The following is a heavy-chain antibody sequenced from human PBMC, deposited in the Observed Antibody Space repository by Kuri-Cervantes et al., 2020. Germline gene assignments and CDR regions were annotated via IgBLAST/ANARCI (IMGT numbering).Heavy chain of an antibody. CDR2: INPSGGST. CDR1: GYTFTSYY. V-gene: IGHV1-2*02. J-gene: IGHJ6*02. CDR3: ARGRRGYSGYDSYFWYYYYGMDV. D-gene: IGHD5-12*01. Sequence: ASVKVSCKASGYTFTSYYMHWVRQAPGQGLEWMGIINPSGGSTNYAQKFQGRVTMTRDTSISTAYMELSRLRSDDTAVYYCARGRRGYSGYDSYFWYYYYGMDVWGQGTTVTVSS.